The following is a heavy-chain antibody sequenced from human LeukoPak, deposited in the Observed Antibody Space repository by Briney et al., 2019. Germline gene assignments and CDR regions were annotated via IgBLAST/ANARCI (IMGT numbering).Heavy chain of an antibody. Sequence: PSETLSLTCTVSGGSISSYYWSWIRQPPGKGLEWIGYIYYSGSTNYNPSLKSRVTISVDTSKNQFSLKLSSVTAADTAVYYCARSIVVVPFDYWGQGTLVTVSS. CDR1: GGSISSYY. CDR2: IYYSGST. J-gene: IGHJ4*02. V-gene: IGHV4-59*01. D-gene: IGHD3-22*01. CDR3: ARSIVVVPFDY.